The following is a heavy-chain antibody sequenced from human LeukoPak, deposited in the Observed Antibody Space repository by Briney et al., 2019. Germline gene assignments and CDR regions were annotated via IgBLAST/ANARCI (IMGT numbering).Heavy chain of an antibody. Sequence: SETLSLTCTVSGGSISSYYWSWIRQPPGKGLEWIGYIYYSGSTNYNPSLKSRVTISVDTSKDQFSLKLSSVTAADTAVYYCARLGIYGSGRDYFDYWGQGTLVTVSS. D-gene: IGHD3-10*01. CDR1: GGSISSYY. CDR3: ARLGIYGSGRDYFDY. CDR2: IYYSGST. V-gene: IGHV4-59*01. J-gene: IGHJ4*02.